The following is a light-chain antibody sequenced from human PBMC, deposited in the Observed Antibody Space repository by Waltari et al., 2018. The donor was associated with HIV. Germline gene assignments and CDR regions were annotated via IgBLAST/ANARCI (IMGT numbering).Light chain of an antibody. CDR1: DHIGDS. CDR2: DAS. V-gene: IGKV1-33*01. CDR3: QHYSSLLIFT. J-gene: IGKJ3*01. Sequence: DIQMTQSPSSLSESLGESVTITCQASDHIGDSLHGYQKKPGKAPKLLTYDASNLNTGVPSRFIGRGSVTAFTLTISNLQPDDFATYYCQHYSSLLIFTFGPGT.